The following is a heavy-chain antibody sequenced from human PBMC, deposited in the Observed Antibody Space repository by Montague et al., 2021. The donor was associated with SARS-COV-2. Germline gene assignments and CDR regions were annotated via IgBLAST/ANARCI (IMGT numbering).Heavy chain of an antibody. CDR2: IHYSGNT. J-gene: IGHJ4*02. D-gene: IGHD3-10*01. V-gene: IGHV4-39*07. CDR1: GGSIGNSTFY. CDR3: AADTMGFYFET. Sequence: SETLSLTCSVSGGSIGNSTFYWGWIRQAPGKGLEWIGNIHYSGNTYYNPSLTSRLTMSVDTSMNRFSLRLKSVTAADTAVYYCAADTMGFYFETWGQGTLVSVSS.